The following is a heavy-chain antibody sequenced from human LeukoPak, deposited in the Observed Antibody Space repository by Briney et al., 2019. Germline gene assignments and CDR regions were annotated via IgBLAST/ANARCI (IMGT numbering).Heavy chain of an antibody. J-gene: IGHJ4*02. V-gene: IGHV1-69*02. CDR1: GGTFSSYT. CDR2: IIPILGIA. D-gene: IGHD6-13*01. CDR3: ARGTAAAGTDY. Sequence: SVTVSFKGSGGTFSSYTISWLRQAPGQGLEWMGRIIPILGIANYAQKFQGRVTITADKSTSTAYMELSSLRSEDTAVYYCARGTAAAGTDYWGQGTLVTVSS.